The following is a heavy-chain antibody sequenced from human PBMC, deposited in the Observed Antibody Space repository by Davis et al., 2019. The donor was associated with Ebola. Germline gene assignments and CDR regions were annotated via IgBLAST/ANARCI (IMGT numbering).Heavy chain of an antibody. Sequence: GGSLRLSCAASGFTFSGSAMHWVRQASGKGLEWVGRIRSKANSYATAYAASVKGRFTISRDDSKNTAYLQMNSLKTKDTAVYYCTRQLERRPYYYYGMDVWGQGTTVTVSS. CDR3: TRQLERRPYYYYGMDV. V-gene: IGHV3-73*01. CDR2: IRSKANSYAT. D-gene: IGHD1-1*01. CDR1: GFTFSGSA. J-gene: IGHJ6*02.